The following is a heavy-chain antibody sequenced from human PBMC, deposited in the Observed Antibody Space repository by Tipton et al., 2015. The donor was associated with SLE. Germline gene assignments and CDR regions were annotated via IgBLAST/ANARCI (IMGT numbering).Heavy chain of an antibody. D-gene: IGHD2-21*01. Sequence: SLRLSCAASGFTFSSYAMSWVRQAPGKGLEWVSAISGSGGSTYYADSVKGRFTISRDNSKNTLYLQMNSLRAEDTAVYYCAKPVGVLCDAFDIWGQGTMVTVSS. CDR1: GFTFSSYA. V-gene: IGHV3-23*01. CDR3: AKPVGVLCDAFDI. CDR2: ISGSGGST. J-gene: IGHJ3*02.